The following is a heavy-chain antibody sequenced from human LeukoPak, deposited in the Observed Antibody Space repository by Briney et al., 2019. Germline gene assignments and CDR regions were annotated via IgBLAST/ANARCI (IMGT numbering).Heavy chain of an antibody. Sequence: SDTLSLTCTVSGGSISSYYWSWIQQPPGKGLEWIGYIYYSGSTNYNPSLKSRVTISVDTSKDQFSLKLSSVTAADTAVYYCARVEDLTAALTDAFDIWGQGTMVTVSS. CDR2: IYYSGST. D-gene: IGHD1-14*01. CDR3: ARVEDLTAALTDAFDI. V-gene: IGHV4-59*01. J-gene: IGHJ3*02. CDR1: GGSISSYY.